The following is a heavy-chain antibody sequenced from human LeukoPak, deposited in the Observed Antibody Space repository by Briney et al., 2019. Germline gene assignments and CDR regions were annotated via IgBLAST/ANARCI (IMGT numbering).Heavy chain of an antibody. CDR3: ARSSGGEMATITIAFDI. V-gene: IGHV3-23*01. CDR2: ISGSGGST. Sequence: GGSLRLSCAASGFTFSSYAMSWVRQAPGKGLEWVSAISGSGGSTYYADSVKGRFTISRDNSKNTLYLQMNSLRAEDTAVYYCARSSGGEMATITIAFDIWGQGTMVTVSS. J-gene: IGHJ3*02. CDR1: GFTFSSYA. D-gene: IGHD5-24*01.